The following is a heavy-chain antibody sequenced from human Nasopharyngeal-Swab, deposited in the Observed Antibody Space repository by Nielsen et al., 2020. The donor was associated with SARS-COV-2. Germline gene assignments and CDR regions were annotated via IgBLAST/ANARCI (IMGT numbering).Heavy chain of an antibody. D-gene: IGHD2-15*01. Sequence: GGSLRLSCAASGFTFDDYAMHWVRQAPGKGLEGVSGISWNSGSIGYADSVKGRFTISRDNAKNSLYLQMNSLRAEDTALYYCAKGGYCSGGSCFNWFDPWGQGTLVTVSS. CDR2: ISWNSGSI. J-gene: IGHJ5*02. CDR1: GFTFDDYA. V-gene: IGHV3-9*01. CDR3: AKGGYCSGGSCFNWFDP.